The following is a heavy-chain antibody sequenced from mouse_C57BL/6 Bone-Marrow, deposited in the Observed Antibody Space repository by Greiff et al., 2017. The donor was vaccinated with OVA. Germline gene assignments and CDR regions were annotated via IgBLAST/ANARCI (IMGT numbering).Heavy chain of an antibody. CDR1: GYTFTDYY. J-gene: IGHJ2*01. Sequence: VQLKESGAELVRPGASVKLSCKASGYTFTDYYINWVKQRPGQGLEWIARIYPGSGNTYYNEKFKGKATLTAEKSSSTAYMQLSSLTSEDSAVYFCARDYDGYPYYFDYWGQGTTLTVSS. CDR2: IYPGSGNT. V-gene: IGHV1-76*01. D-gene: IGHD2-3*01. CDR3: ARDYDGYPYYFDY.